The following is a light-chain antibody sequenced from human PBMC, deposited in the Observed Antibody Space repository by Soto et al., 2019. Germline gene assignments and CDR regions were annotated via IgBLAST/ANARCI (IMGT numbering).Light chain of an antibody. CDR1: SSDIGAYNF. CDR3: FSYRATPTVL. CDR2: EVS. J-gene: IGLJ2*01. Sequence: QSVLTQPASVSGSPGQSITIPCTGTSSDIGAYNFVSWYQHHPDKAPKLIIYEVSNRPSGVSNRFSASTSGNTASLTISGLQAEDEADYYCFSYRATPTVLFGGGTKLTVL. V-gene: IGLV2-14*01.